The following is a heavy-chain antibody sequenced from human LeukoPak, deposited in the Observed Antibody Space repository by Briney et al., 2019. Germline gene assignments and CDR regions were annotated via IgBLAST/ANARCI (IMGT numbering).Heavy chain of an antibody. CDR3: ARDCGGDCYLRYYYYGMDV. CDR1: GFTFSSYA. D-gene: IGHD2-21*02. CDR2: ISYDGSNK. V-gene: IGHV3-30-3*01. J-gene: IGHJ6*02. Sequence: GRSLRLSCAASGFTFSSYAMHWVRQAPGKGLEWVAVISYDGSNKYYADSVKGRFTISRDNSKNTLYLQMNSPRAEDTAVYYCARDCGGDCYLRYYYYGMDVWGQGTTVTVSS.